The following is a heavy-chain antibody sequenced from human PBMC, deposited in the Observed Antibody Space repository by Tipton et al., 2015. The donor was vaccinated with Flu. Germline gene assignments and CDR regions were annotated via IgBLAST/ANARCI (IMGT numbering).Heavy chain of an antibody. CDR3: ARLTYYYGSGTSDC. CDR1: HDSIRSRYY. CDR2: MSHSGRT. J-gene: IGHJ4*02. Sequence: QVQLVQSGGGLVQPGGSLRLSCTVSHDSIRSRYYWGWIRQPPGKGLEWIGSMSHSGRTYYNPSLKSRVTISADTWKTQFSLKLGSVTAADTAVYYCARLTYYYGSGTSDCWGQGTLLTVSS. D-gene: IGHD3-10*01. V-gene: IGHV4-38-2*02.